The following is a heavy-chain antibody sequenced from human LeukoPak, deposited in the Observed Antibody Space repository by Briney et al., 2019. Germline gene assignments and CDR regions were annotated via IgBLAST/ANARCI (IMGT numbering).Heavy chain of an antibody. CDR2: IYSGGST. V-gene: IGHV3-66*02. CDR3: ASEGISSGYYDFDY. Sequence: PGGSLRLSCAASGFTVGSNYMSWVRQAPGKGLEWVSVIYSGGSTYYADSVKGRFTISRDNSKNTLYLQMSSLRAEDTAVYYCASEGISSGYYDFDYWGQGTLVTVSS. CDR1: GFTVGSNY. J-gene: IGHJ4*02. D-gene: IGHD3-22*01.